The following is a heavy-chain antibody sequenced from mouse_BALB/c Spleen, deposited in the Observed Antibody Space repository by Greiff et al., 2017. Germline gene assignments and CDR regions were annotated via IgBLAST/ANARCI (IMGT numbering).Heavy chain of an antibody. J-gene: IGHJ2*01. CDR2: IRLKSNNYAT. CDR3: TRYDYDAYYFDY. CDR1: GFTFSNYW. D-gene: IGHD2-4*01. Sequence: EVKLMESGGGLVQPGGSMKLSCVASGFTFSNYWMNWVRQSPEKGLEWVAEIRLKSNNYATHYAESVKGRFTISRDDSKSSVYLQMNNLRAEDTGIYYCTRYDYDAYYFDYWGQGTTLTVSS. V-gene: IGHV6-6*02.